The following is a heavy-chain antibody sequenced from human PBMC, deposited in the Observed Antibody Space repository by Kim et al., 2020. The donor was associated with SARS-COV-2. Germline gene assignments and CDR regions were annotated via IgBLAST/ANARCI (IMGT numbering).Heavy chain of an antibody. D-gene: IGHD1-1*01. J-gene: IGHJ4*02. CDR2: IWYDGSEK. Sequence: GGSLRLSCAASGFTFSSFGMHWVRQAPGKGLEGVAVIWYDGSEKYYADSVKGRFTISRDNSKNTLYLQMNSLRAEDTAVYYCARERTALDFWGQGTLVT. V-gene: IGHV3-33*01. CDR3: ARERTALDF. CDR1: GFTFSSFG.